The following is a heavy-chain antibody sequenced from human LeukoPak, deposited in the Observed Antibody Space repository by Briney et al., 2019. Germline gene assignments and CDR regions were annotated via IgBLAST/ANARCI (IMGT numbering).Heavy chain of an antibody. J-gene: IGHJ4*02. CDR3: ANNFRHSGSYYGFDY. CDR1: GFTFSNFA. CDR2: ISGSGGNT. Sequence: GGSLRLSCAASGFTFSNFAMTWVRQAPGKGLEWVSVISGSGGNTYYADSVKGRFAISRDNSKSTLYLQMTSLRAEDTAVYYCANNFRHSGSYYGFDYWGQGALVTVSS. V-gene: IGHV3-23*01. D-gene: IGHD1-26*01.